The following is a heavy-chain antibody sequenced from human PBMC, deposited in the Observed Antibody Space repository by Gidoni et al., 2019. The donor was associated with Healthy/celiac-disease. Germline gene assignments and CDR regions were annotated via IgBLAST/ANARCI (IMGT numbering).Heavy chain of an antibody. V-gene: IGHV1-46*03. CDR3: ARDNSQYYYDSSGYNGSFEY. CDR2: INPSGGRK. D-gene: IGHD3-22*01. J-gene: IGHJ4*02. CDR1: GYTFTSYY. Sequence: QVQLVQSGAEVKKHGASVQVSCKASGYTFTSYYMHWVRQAPVQGLQWMGIINPSGGRKSYEQKFQGRVTMNRETSTSTVDMELSRLRAEDTAVDYCARDNSQYYYDSSGYNGSFEYWGQGTLVTVSS.